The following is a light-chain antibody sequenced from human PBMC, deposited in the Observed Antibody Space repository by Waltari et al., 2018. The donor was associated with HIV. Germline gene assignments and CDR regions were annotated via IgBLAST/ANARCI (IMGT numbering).Light chain of an antibody. J-gene: IGLJ1*01. Sequence: SYELTQPPSVSVSPGQAATITCSGDKLDDKYVCWYQQKPGRSPVLFIYQDDKRLSGIPDRFSGSNPGNTATLTISGTQTMDEADYYCQAWDSGTGVFGTGTTVTVL. CDR3: QAWDSGTGV. CDR2: QDD. CDR1: KLDDKY. V-gene: IGLV3-1*01.